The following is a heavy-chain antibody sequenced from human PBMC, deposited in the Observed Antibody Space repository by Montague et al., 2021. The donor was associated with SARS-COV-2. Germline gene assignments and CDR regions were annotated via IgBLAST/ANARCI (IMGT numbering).Heavy chain of an antibody. CDR2: INHSGST. V-gene: IGHV4-34*01. CDR1: GGSFSGCY. D-gene: IGHD4-11*01. CDR3: ACGEITTRGLIYYYGMDV. J-gene: IGHJ6*02. Sequence: SETLSLTCAVYGGSFSGCYWTWIRKSPRQGQEWIGEINHSGSTNYNPSLTIRVTISVDTSKNQFYLKLSSVTAADTAVYYCACGEITTRGLIYYYGMDVWGQGTTVTVSS.